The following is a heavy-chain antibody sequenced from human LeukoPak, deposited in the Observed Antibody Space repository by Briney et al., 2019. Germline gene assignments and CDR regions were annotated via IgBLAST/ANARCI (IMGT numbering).Heavy chain of an antibody. J-gene: IGHJ3*02. CDR3: AKPCDKARGDAFDI. Sequence: SVKVSCKASGGTFSSYAISWVRQAPGQGLEWVGGIIPIFGTANYAQKFQGRVTITADESTSTAYMELSSLRSEDTAVYYCAKPCDKARGDAFDIWGQGTMVTVSS. D-gene: IGHD3-9*01. CDR1: GGTFSSYA. CDR2: IIPIFGTA. V-gene: IGHV1-69*13.